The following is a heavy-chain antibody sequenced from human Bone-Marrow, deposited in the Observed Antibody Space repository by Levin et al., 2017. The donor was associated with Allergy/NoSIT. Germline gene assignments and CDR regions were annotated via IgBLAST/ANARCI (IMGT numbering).Heavy chain of an antibody. CDR3: ARHIAAAGNGAFDI. V-gene: IGHV4-39*01. D-gene: IGHD6-13*01. Sequence: SETLSLTCTVSGGSISSSSYYWGWIRQPPGKGLEWIGSIYYSGSTYYNPSLKSRVTISVDTSKNQFSLKLSSVTAADTAVYYCARHIAAAGNGAFDIWGQGTMVTVSS. J-gene: IGHJ3*02. CDR1: GGSISSSSYY. CDR2: IYYSGST.